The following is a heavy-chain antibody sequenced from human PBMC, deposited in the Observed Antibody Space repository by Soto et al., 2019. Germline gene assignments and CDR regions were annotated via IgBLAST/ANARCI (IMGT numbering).Heavy chain of an antibody. J-gene: IGHJ4*02. CDR2: ISGYNGNT. CDR1: GSPVISHG. V-gene: IGHV1-18*04. Sequence: XPVKVCCKASGSPVISHGINWVGLGPGQGLEWMGWISGYNGNTNYPQKVQGRVTLTTDTSTSTAYMELRSLRSDDTAVYYCASWDGQTHDFGGPFDYCGQRTPVTVSS. D-gene: IGHD4-17*01. CDR3: ASWDGQTHDFGGPFDY.